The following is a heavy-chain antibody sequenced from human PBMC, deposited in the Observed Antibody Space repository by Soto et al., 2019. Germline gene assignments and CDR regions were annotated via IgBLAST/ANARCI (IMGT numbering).Heavy chain of an antibody. CDR1: GFTFSNAW. Sequence: EVQLVESGGGLVKPGGSLRLSCAASGFTFSNAWMSWVRQAPGKGLEWVGRMKSKTDGGTTDYAAPVTGRFTISRDDSKNTLYLQMNSLKTEDTAVYYCTTTYYDYIWGSYRSGGDAFDIWGQGTMVTVSS. CDR2: MKSKTDGGTT. J-gene: IGHJ3*02. V-gene: IGHV3-15*01. CDR3: TTTYYDYIWGSYRSGGDAFDI. D-gene: IGHD3-16*02.